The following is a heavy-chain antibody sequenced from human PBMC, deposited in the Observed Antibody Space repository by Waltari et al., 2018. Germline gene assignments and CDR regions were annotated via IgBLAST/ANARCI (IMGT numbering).Heavy chain of an antibody. Sequence: EVQLVESGGVVVQPGGSLRLSCAASGFTFDDYTMHWVPQAPGKGLEWVSLISWDGGSTYYADSVKGRFTISRDNSKNSLYLQMNSLRTEDTALYYCAKDKTDFDWLFPWFDPWGQGTLVTVSS. CDR2: ISWDGGST. D-gene: IGHD3-9*01. J-gene: IGHJ5*02. CDR1: GFTFDDYT. V-gene: IGHV3-43*01. CDR3: AKDKTDFDWLFPWFDP.